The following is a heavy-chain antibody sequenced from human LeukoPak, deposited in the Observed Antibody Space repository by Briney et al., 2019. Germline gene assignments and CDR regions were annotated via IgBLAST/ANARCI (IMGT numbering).Heavy chain of an antibody. Sequence: GGSLRLSCAASGFTFSGFSMSWVRQSPTKGLEWVANIKQDGGEKYYVDSAKGRFTISRDNAKNSLSLQTNNLRVEDTAVYYCARAGSHWHYVYWGQGTVVTVSS. CDR2: IKQDGGEK. CDR1: GFTFSGFS. V-gene: IGHV3-7*01. CDR3: ARAGSHWHYVY. J-gene: IGHJ4*02. D-gene: IGHD3-10*01.